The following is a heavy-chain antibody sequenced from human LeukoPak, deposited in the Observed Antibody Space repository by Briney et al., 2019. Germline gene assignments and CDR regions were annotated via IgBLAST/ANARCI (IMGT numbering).Heavy chain of an antibody. J-gene: IGHJ6*04. CDR2: ISSSGSTI. V-gene: IGHV3-48*03. CDR3: AELGITMIRGV. Sequence: PGGSLRLSCAASGFTFSSYEMNWVRQAPGKGLEWVSYISSSGSTIYYVDSVKGRFTISRDNAKNSLYLQMNSLRAGDTAVYYCAELGITMIRGVWGKGTTVTISS. D-gene: IGHD3-22*01. CDR1: GFTFSSYE.